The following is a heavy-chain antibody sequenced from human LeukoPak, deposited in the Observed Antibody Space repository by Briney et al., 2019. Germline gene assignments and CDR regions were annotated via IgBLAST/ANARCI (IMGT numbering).Heavy chain of an antibody. J-gene: IGHJ4*02. V-gene: IGHV4-39*07. CDR2: IYHTGSP. CDR1: GGSISSSSYY. Sequence: SETLSLTCTVSGGSISSSSYYWGWIRQPPGKGLEWIGEIYHTGSPHQHPSLKSRVSLSVDTSKNQFSLKLNSVTAADTAVYYCARGGGTMVRGLITPFDYWGQGTLVTVSS. D-gene: IGHD3-10*01. CDR3: ARGGGTMVRGLITPFDY.